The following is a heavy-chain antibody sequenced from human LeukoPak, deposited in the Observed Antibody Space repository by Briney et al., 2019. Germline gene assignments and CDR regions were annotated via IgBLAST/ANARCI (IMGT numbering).Heavy chain of an antibody. Sequence: ASVKVSCKASGGAFSSYAISWVRQAPGQGLEWMGGIIPIFGTANYAQKFQGRVTITADESTSTAYMELSSLRSEDTAVYYCARDRDWAGYSYGFYYWGQGTLVTVSS. D-gene: IGHD5-18*01. V-gene: IGHV1-69*13. CDR1: GGAFSSYA. J-gene: IGHJ4*02. CDR2: IIPIFGTA. CDR3: ARDRDWAGYSYGFYY.